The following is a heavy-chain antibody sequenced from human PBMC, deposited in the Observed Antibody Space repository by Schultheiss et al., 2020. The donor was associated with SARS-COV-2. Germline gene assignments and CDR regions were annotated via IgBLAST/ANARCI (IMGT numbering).Heavy chain of an antibody. CDR2: IRSKAYNYAT. CDR1: GFTFKNYW. CDR3: ARDSGYVRD. Sequence: GGSLRLSCAASGFTFKNYWMHWVRQIPGKGLVWVGRIRSKAYNYATTYVASVKGRFTISRDDSKNTAFLQMNSLKTEDTAVYYCARDSGYVRDWGQGALVTVSS. V-gene: IGHV3-73*01. D-gene: IGHD5-12*01. J-gene: IGHJ4*02.